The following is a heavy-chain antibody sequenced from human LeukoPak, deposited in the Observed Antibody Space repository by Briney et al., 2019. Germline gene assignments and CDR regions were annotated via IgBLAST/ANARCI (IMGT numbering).Heavy chain of an antibody. J-gene: IGHJ4*02. CDR2: IYYSGST. CDR1: GGSISSYY. Sequence: SSETLSLTCTVSGGSISSYYWSWIRQPPGKGLEWIGYIYYSGSTNYNPSLKSRVTISVDTSKNQFSLKLSSVTAADTAVYYCARWLPFGGVIVKDYFDCWGQGTLVTVSS. D-gene: IGHD3-16*02. CDR3: ARWLPFGGVIVKDYFDC. V-gene: IGHV4-59*01.